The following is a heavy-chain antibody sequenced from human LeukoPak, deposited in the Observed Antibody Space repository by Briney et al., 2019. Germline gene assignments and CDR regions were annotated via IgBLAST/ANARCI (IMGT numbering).Heavy chain of an antibody. D-gene: IGHD6-13*01. V-gene: IGHV1-18*01. J-gene: IGHJ4*02. CDR1: GYTVTSYG. CDR3: ARVAAVDYFDY. Sequence: ASVKVSCTASGYTVTSYGISWVRQAPGQGLEWMGWINPYNGNTNYAQKLQGRVTMTTDTSTSTAYMELRSLRSDDTAVYYCARVAAVDYFDYWGQGTLVTVSS. CDR2: INPYNGNT.